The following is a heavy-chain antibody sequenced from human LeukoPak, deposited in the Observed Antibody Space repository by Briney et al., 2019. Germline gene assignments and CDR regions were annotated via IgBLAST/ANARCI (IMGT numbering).Heavy chain of an antibody. CDR1: GFTFSNAW. D-gene: IGHD4-17*01. J-gene: IGHJ4*02. V-gene: IGHV3-15*01. CDR2: IKKKTDGGTT. CDR3: TTVTTVTTSRY. Sequence: GGSLRLSCAASGFTFSNAWMSWVRQAPGKGLEWVGRIKKKTDGGTTDYAAPAKGRFTISRDDSKNTLYLQMNSLKTEDTAVYYCTTVTTVTTSRYWGQGTLVTVSS.